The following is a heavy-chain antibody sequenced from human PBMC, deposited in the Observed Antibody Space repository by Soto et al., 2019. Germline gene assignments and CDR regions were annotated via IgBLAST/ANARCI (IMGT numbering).Heavy chain of an antibody. J-gene: IGHJ5*02. CDR1: GGSVSSGDYF. CDR2: IYYSGST. Sequence: SETLSLTCTVSGGSVSSGDYFWSWLRQSPGKRLEWIAYIYYSGSTNYNPSLKSRATISVDTSKSQVSLTLTSMTAADAALYYCARSETTGTLNWFDPWGQGTLVTVSS. V-gene: IGHV4-61*08. CDR3: ARSETTGTLNWFDP. D-gene: IGHD4-4*01.